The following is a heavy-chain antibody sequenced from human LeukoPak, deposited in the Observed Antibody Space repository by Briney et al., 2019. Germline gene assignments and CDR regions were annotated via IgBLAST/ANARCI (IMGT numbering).Heavy chain of an antibody. J-gene: IGHJ4*02. V-gene: IGHV4-61*02. D-gene: IGHD4-17*01. Sequence: SETLSLTCTVSGGSISSGSYSWSWIRQPAGEGLEWIGRIYTSGSTNYNPSLKSRVTISVDTSKNQFSLKLSSVTAADTAVYYCAREIYGDYGAFDYWGQGTLVTVSS. CDR2: IYTSGST. CDR1: GGSISSGSYS. CDR3: AREIYGDYGAFDY.